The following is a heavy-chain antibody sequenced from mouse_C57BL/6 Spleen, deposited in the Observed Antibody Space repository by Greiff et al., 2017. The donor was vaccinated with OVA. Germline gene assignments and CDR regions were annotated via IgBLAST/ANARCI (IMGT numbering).Heavy chain of an antibody. CDR2: ISDGGSYT. Sequence: EVKLMESGGGLVKPGGSLKLSCAASGFTFSSYAMSWVRQTPEKRLEWVATISDGGSYTYYPANVKGRFTISRDNAKNNLYLQMSHLKSEDTAMYYCAREGGYYGNFYWYFDVWGTGTTVTVSS. D-gene: IGHD2-1*01. CDR3: AREGGYYGNFYWYFDV. V-gene: IGHV5-4*01. CDR1: GFTFSSYA. J-gene: IGHJ1*03.